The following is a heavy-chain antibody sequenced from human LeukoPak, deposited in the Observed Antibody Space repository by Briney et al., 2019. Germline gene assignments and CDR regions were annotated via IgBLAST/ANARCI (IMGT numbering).Heavy chain of an antibody. CDR3: AREDTDFLGTYDY. CDR2: IYYSGST. J-gene: IGHJ4*02. D-gene: IGHD2/OR15-2a*01. V-gene: IGHV4-31*03. Sequence: PSETLSLTCTVSGGSISSGGYYRSWIRQHPGKGLEWIGYIYYSGSTYYNPSLKSRVTISVDTSKNQFSLKLSSVTAADTAVYYCAREDTDFLGTYDYWGQGTLVTVSS. CDR1: GGSISSGGYY.